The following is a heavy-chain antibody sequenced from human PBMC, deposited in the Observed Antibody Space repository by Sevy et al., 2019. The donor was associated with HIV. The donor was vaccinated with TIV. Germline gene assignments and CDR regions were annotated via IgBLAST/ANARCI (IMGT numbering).Heavy chain of an antibody. CDR1: GFTFSSYS. CDR2: ISSSSSYI. Sequence: GGSLRLSCAASGFTFSSYSMNWVRQAPGKGLEWVSYISSSSSYIYFADSVKGRFTISRDNAKNSLYRHMNSLRAEDTAVYYCASDRALGYWGQGTLVTVSS. V-gene: IGHV3-21*01. D-gene: IGHD3-16*01. CDR3: ASDRALGY. J-gene: IGHJ4*02.